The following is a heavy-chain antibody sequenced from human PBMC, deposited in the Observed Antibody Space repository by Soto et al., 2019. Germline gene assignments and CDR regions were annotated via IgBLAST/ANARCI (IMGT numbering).Heavy chain of an antibody. D-gene: IGHD5-12*01. CDR2: INPNRGGT. CDR3: ARDLLVATTRWGYYYYGMDV. V-gene: IGHV1-2*04. CDR1: GYTFTGYY. J-gene: IGHJ6*02. Sequence: QVQLVQSGAEVKKPGASVKVSCKASGYTFTGYYMHWVRQAPGQGLEWMGWINPNRGGTNYAQKFQGWVNLPRDTSISTAQIELSKLRSGDTAVYYCARDLLVATTRWGYYYYGMDVWGQGTTVTVSS.